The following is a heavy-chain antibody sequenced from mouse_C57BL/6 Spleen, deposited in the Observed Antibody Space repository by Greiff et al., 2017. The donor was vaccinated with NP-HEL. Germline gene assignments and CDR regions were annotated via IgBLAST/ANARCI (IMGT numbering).Heavy chain of an antibody. CDR3: ARKPHYYGSSYDAMDY. CDR2: IDPSDSYT. D-gene: IGHD1-1*01. Sequence: VQLQQPGAELVRPGTSVKLSCKASGYTFTSYWMHWVKQRPGQGLEWIGVIDPSDSYTNYNQKFKGKATLTVDTSSRTAYMQLSSLTSEDSAVYYCARKPHYYGSSYDAMDYWGQGTSVTVSS. V-gene: IGHV1-59*01. CDR1: GYTFTSYW. J-gene: IGHJ4*01.